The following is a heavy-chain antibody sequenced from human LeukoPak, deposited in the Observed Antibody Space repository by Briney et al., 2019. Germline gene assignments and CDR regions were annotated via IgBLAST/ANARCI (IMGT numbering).Heavy chain of an antibody. CDR3: AKGGLWDTAMFL. Sequence: PGGSLRLSCAASGFILSDYYMSWIRQAPGKGLEWVSYIGSSDSSIKYADSVKGRFTLSRDNAKNSLYLQMNSLRIEDTAVYYCAKGGLWDTAMFLGGQGTRVTVTS. V-gene: IGHV3-11*01. J-gene: IGHJ4*02. D-gene: IGHD5-18*01. CDR1: GFILSDYY. CDR2: IGSSDSSI.